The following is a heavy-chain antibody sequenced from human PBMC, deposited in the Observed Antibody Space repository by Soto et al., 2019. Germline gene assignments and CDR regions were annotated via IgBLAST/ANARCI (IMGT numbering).Heavy chain of an antibody. Sequence: PGGSLRLSCAASGFPFTTYGIHWVRQAPDKGLEWLAVIWANGINKYYADSVRGRFTISRDNSKNTLDLQMNNLRAEDTALYYCVRERGPFDAFDIWGHGTMVTVSS. CDR3: VRERGPFDAFDI. CDR1: GFPFTTYG. CDR2: IWANGINK. J-gene: IGHJ3*02. V-gene: IGHV3-33*01.